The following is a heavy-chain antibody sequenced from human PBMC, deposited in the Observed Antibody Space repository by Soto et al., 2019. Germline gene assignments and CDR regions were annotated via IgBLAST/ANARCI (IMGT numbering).Heavy chain of an antibody. CDR1: GGSISSGGYS. CDR2: IYHSGST. Sequence: QLQLQESGSGLVKPSQTLSLTCAVSGGSISSGGYSWSWIRQPPGKGLEWIGYIYHSGSTYYNPSLKSRVTISVDRSKNQFSLKLSSVTAADTAVYYCARAYDSSGYHHSGYYFDYWGQGTLVTVSS. D-gene: IGHD3-22*01. J-gene: IGHJ4*02. V-gene: IGHV4-30-2*01. CDR3: ARAYDSSGYHHSGYYFDY.